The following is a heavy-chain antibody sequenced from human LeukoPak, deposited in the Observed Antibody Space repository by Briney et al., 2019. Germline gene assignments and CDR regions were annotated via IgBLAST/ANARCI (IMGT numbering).Heavy chain of an antibody. Sequence: PSETLSLTCAVYGGSFSGYYWSWIRQPPGKGLEWIGEINHSGSTNYNPSLKSRVTISVDTSKNQFSLKLSSVTAADTAVYYCASVRSHIPYSSGWFYWGQGTLVTVSS. J-gene: IGHJ4*02. V-gene: IGHV4-34*01. CDR2: INHSGST. CDR3: ASVRSHIPYSSGWFY. CDR1: GGSFSGYY. D-gene: IGHD6-19*01.